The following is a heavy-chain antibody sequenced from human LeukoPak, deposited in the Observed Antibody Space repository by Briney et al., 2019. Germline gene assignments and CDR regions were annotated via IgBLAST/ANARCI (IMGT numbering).Heavy chain of an antibody. CDR3: AKVAVPRDSSGLLYYFDY. D-gene: IGHD3-22*01. V-gene: IGHV3-9*01. CDR1: GFTFDDYA. CDR2: ISWNSCSI. J-gene: IGHJ4*02. Sequence: PGGSLRLSCAASGFTFDDYAMHWVRQAPGKGLEWVSGISWNSCSICYADSVRGRFTISRDNAKNSLYLQMNSLIAEDTALYYCAKVAVPRDSSGLLYYFDYWGQGTLVTVSS.